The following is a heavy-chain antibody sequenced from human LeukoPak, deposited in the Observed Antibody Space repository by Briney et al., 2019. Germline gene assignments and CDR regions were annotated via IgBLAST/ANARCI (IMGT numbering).Heavy chain of an antibody. Sequence: PGGSLRLSCAASGFTFSSYWMSWVRQAPGKGVEWVANIKQDGSEKYYADSVKGRFTISRDNAKNSLYLQMNSLRAEDTALYYCAKDKGAYSNYAGYYFDYWGQGTLVTVSS. CDR1: GFTFSSYW. V-gene: IGHV3-7*03. CDR2: IKQDGSEK. D-gene: IGHD4-4*01. CDR3: AKDKGAYSNYAGYYFDY. J-gene: IGHJ4*02.